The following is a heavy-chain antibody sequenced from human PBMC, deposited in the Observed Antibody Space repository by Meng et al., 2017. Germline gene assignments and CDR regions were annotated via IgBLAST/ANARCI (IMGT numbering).Heavy chain of an antibody. Sequence: GSLRLSCTVSGGSISSYYWSWIRQPPGKGLEWIGYIYYSGSTNYNSSLKSRVTISVDTSKNQFSLKLSSVTAADTAVYYCARDKFGPPYYFDYWGQGTLVTVSS. CDR1: GGSISSYY. V-gene: IGHV4-59*01. J-gene: IGHJ4*02. CDR3: ARDKFGPPYYFDY. CDR2: IYYSGST. D-gene: IGHD3-10*01.